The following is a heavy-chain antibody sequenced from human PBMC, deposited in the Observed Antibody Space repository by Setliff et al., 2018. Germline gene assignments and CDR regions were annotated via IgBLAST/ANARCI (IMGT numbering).Heavy chain of an antibody. CDR1: GGPMRSFY. V-gene: IGHV4-59*01. Sequence: SETLSLTCTVSGGPMRSFYWSWIRQTPGKGLQWIGYISDSGSTSYNPSLKSRVTISVDTSKNQFSLKLSSVTAADTAVYYCARAAKYDSSGFLRGNENSNWFDPWGQGTLVTVSS. J-gene: IGHJ5*02. CDR3: ARAAKYDSSGFLRGNENSNWFDP. D-gene: IGHD3-22*01. CDR2: ISDSGST.